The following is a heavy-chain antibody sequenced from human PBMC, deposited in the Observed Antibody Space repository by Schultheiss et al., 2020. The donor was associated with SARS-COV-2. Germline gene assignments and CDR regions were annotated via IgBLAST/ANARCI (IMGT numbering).Heavy chain of an antibody. Sequence: GGSLRLSCAASGFTFGGYVMHWIRQAPGKGLEWVAVILSYGSDRYYADSVKGRFTISRDNAKNSLYLQMNSLRAEDTAVYYCATLAATHYDYGMDVWGQGTTVTVSS. CDR3: ATLAATHYDYGMDV. CDR2: ILSYGSDR. CDR1: GFTFGGYV. J-gene: IGHJ6*02. D-gene: IGHD2-15*01. V-gene: IGHV3-30*04.